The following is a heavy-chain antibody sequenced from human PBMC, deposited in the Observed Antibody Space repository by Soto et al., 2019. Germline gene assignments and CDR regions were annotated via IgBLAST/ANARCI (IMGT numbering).Heavy chain of an antibody. CDR1: GFIFKDFA. CDR3: TKGDSSGYFDPSSGYSTPDH. D-gene: IGHD3-3*01. CDR2: ITTSDDIT. V-gene: IGHV3-23*01. J-gene: IGHJ5*02. Sequence: EVQLFESGGGLVEPGESLRLSCAASGFIFKDFAMSWVRQAPGKGLEWVSTITTSDDITYSADSGRGLFTISRDNSANSLFLQMSSLRGDDPATYYWTKGDSSGYFDPSSGYSTPDHWGQGTLVTVSS.